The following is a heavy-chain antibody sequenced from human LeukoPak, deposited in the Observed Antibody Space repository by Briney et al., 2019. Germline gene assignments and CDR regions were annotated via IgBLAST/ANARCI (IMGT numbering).Heavy chain of an antibody. Sequence: ASVKVSCKASGYTFTGYYMHWVRQAPGQGLEWMGWINPNSGGTNYAQKFQGRVTMTRDTSISTAYMELSRLRSDDTAVYYCARVEAAADNWFDHWGQGTLVTVSS. V-gene: IGHV1-2*02. D-gene: IGHD6-13*01. CDR1: GYTFTGYY. CDR2: INPNSGGT. CDR3: ARVEAAADNWFDH. J-gene: IGHJ5*02.